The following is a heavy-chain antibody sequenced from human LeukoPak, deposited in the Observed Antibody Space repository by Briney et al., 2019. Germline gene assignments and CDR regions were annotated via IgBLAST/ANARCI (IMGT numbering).Heavy chain of an antibody. Sequence: PGGSLRLSCAASGFTFSSYWMSWVRQAPGKGPEWVANIKQDGSEKYYVDSVKGRFTISRDNAKNSLYLQMNSLRAEDTAVYYCARENAGLGENKGYFDYWGQGTLVTVSS. J-gene: IGHJ4*02. V-gene: IGHV3-7*01. CDR2: IKQDGSEK. CDR1: GFTFSSYW. CDR3: ARENAGLGENKGYFDY. D-gene: IGHD3-10*01.